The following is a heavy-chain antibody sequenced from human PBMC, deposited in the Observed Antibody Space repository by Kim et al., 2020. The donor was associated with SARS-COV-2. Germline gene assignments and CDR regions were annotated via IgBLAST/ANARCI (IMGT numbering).Heavy chain of an antibody. CDR3: ARWVGLDV. Sequence: GGSLILSCAASGFTFSSYAMHWVRQAPGKGLEWVAVISYDGSNKYYADSVKGRFTISRDNSKNTLYLQMNSLRAEDTAVYYCARWVGLDVWGQGTTVTVSS. CDR1: GFTFSSYA. J-gene: IGHJ6*02. D-gene: IGHD1-26*01. CDR2: ISYDGSNK. V-gene: IGHV3-30-3*01.